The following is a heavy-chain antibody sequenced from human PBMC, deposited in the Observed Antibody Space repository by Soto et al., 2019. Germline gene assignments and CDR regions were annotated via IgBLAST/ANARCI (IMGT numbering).Heavy chain of an antibody. CDR2: VSHDGAIK. D-gene: IGHD2-15*01. CDR1: GFTFDNFA. V-gene: IGHV3-30-3*01. CDR3: VRETQIVRVVVPTTGSPGALDL. J-gene: IGHJ3*01. Sequence: QMELVESGGGVVQPGRSLRLSCTPSGFTFDNFAMHWVRQAPGKGLEWVAVVSHDGAIKHYAESVRGRLTISRDNSRDTLSLQMNSLRPEDTAVYYCVRETQIVRVVVPTTGSPGALDLLGQGTVVTVSS.